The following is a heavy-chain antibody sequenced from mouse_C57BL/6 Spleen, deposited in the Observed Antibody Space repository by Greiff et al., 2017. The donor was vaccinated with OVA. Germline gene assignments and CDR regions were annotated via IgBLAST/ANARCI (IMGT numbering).Heavy chain of an antibody. CDR3: ARTGPRDYYAMDY. Sequence: EVMLVESGGGLVKPGGSLKLSCAASGFTFSSYAMSWVRQTPEKRLEWVATISDGGSYTYYPDNVKGRFTISRDNAKNNLYLQMSHLKSEDTAMYYCARTGPRDYYAMDYWGQGTSVTVSS. D-gene: IGHD4-1*01. V-gene: IGHV5-4*03. CDR2: ISDGGSYT. J-gene: IGHJ4*01. CDR1: GFTFSSYA.